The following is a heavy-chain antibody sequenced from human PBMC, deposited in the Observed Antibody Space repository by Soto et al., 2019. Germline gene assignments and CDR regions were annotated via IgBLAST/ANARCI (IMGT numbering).Heavy chain of an antibody. CDR1: GGSFSGYY. D-gene: IGHD4-17*01. CDR2: INHSGST. CDR3: AGLRDYGVRSPAYDY. Sequence: QVQLQQWGAGLLKPSETLSLTCAVYGGSFSGYYWSWIRQPPGKGLEWIGEINHSGSTNYNPSLKRRATISVDTSKTQFPLKLSSVTAADTAVYSCAGLRDYGVRSPAYDYWGQGTLVTVSS. J-gene: IGHJ4*02. V-gene: IGHV4-34*01.